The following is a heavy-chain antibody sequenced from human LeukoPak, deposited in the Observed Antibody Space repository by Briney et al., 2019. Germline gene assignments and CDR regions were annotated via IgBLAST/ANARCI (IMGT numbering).Heavy chain of an antibody. J-gene: IGHJ3*02. D-gene: IGHD4-11*01. Sequence: PGGSLRLSCAASGFTFSSYGMHWVRQAPGKGLEWEAFIRYDGSNKYYADSVKGRFTISRDNSKNTLYLQMNSLRTEDTALYYCAKDIGATEVSESFDIWGQGTMVTVSS. V-gene: IGHV3-30*02. CDR1: GFTFSSYG. CDR3: AKDIGATEVSESFDI. CDR2: IRYDGSNK.